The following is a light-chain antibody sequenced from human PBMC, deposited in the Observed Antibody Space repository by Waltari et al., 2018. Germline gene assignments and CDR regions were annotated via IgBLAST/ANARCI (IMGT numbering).Light chain of an antibody. J-gene: IGKJ5*01. CDR1: QSVSSN. CDR3: QQYNRWPPIT. Sequence: VVLTQSPATLSVSPGESAIISCRDSQSVSSNLAWYQHKPGQAPRLLIYDASTMASSIPARFRGSGSGTEFTLTINSLQSEDSATYYCQQYNRWPPITFGQGTRLDIK. CDR2: DAS. V-gene: IGKV3-15*01.